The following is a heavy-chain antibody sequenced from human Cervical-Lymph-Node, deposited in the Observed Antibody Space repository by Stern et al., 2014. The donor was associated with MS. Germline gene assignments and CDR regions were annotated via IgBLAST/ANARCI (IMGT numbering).Heavy chain of an antibody. D-gene: IGHD3-3*01. CDR2: IYYSART. Sequence: QVQLQESGPGLVKPSETLSLTCTVSGGSVSSGSYYWSWIRQPPGKGLEWIGYIYYSARTNYNTSLKSRVTISVDTSKNQFSLKLSSVTAADTAVYYCARVSADFKNWYFDLWGRGTLVTVSS. CDR1: GGSVSSGSYY. J-gene: IGHJ2*01. CDR3: ARVSADFKNWYFDL. V-gene: IGHV4-61*01.